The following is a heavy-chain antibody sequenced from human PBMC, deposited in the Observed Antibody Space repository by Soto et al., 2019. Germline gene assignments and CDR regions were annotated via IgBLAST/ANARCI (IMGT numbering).Heavy chain of an antibody. CDR1: GFTFSSYA. CDR3: ALYYDILTGTGY. Sequence: EVQLLESGGGLVQPGGSLRLSCAASGFTFSSYAMSWVRQAPGKGLEWVSAISGSGGSTYYADSVKGRFTISRDNSKNTLYLQMNSLRAEDTAVYYCALYYDILTGTGYWGQGTLVTXSS. CDR2: ISGSGGST. V-gene: IGHV3-23*01. J-gene: IGHJ4*02. D-gene: IGHD3-9*01.